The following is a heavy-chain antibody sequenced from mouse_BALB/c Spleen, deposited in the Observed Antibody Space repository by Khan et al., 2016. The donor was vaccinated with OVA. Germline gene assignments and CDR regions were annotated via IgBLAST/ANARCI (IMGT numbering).Heavy chain of an antibody. J-gene: IGHJ4*01. D-gene: IGHD1-1*01. CDR3: AKFTPDYYSMDY. Sequence: QVQLKQSGPGLVAPSQSLAITCTVSGFSLTSYGVNWVRQPPGKGLEWLGVIWGDGSTNYHSTLIFRLIISKDNSKSQVFLTLNSLQTDDTATYFCAKFTPDYYSMDYWGQGTSGTVSS. CDR1: GFSLTSYG. V-gene: IGHV2-3*01. CDR2: IWGDGST.